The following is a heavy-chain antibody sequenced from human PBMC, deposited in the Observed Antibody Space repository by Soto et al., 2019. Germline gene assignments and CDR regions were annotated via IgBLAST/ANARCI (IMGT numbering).Heavy chain of an antibody. J-gene: IGHJ3*02. CDR3: AHPDPYDSSGYLAFDI. V-gene: IGHV2-5*02. Sequence: QITLKESGPTLVKPTQTLTLTCTFSGFSHTTSGVGVGWIRQPPGKALEWLAINFWDDEKRYSPSLKSRLTITKDTSKNQLLLSMTNMDPVDTGTYYCAHPDPYDSSGYLAFDIWGQGTMVMVSS. CDR2: NFWDDEK. D-gene: IGHD3-22*01. CDR1: GFSHTTSGVG.